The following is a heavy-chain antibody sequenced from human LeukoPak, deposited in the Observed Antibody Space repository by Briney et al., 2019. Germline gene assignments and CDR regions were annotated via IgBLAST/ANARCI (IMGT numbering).Heavy chain of an antibody. J-gene: IGHJ4*02. D-gene: IGHD1-20*01. Sequence: GGSLRLSCAASGLTVSSNSMSWVRQAPGKGLEWVSFIYSGGSTYYADSVKGRSTISRDNSKNTLYLQMNSLRAEDTAVYYCARGDNWDFDYWGQGTLVTVSS. CDR3: ARGDNWDFDY. CDR1: GLTVSSNS. CDR2: IYSGGST. V-gene: IGHV3-53*05.